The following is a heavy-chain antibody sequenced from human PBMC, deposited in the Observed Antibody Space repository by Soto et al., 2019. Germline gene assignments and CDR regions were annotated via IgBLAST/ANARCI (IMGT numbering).Heavy chain of an antibody. J-gene: IGHJ4*02. Sequence: GASVKVSCKASGGTFSSYAISWVRQAPGQGLEWMGGIIPIFGTANYAQKFQGRVTITADESTSTAYMELSSLRSEDTAVYYCAIQFKWDLLVYYFDYWGQGTLVTVSS. CDR2: IIPIFGTA. V-gene: IGHV1-69*13. CDR3: AIQFKWDLLVYYFDY. CDR1: GGTFSSYA. D-gene: IGHD1-26*01.